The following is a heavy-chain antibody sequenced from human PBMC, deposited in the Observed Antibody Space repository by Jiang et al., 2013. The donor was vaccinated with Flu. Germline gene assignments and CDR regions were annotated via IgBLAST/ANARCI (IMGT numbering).Heavy chain of an antibody. J-gene: IGHJ3*02. CDR3: ARPKGSHPGAFDI. CDR1: SDSISSSRYA. V-gene: IGHV4-39*01. Sequence: ALLKPSETLSLTCTVSSDSISSSRYAWGWIRQPPGKGLEWIGSIFSSGSTYSRPSLKSRVTISVDTSKNQFSLKVRSVTAADTAVYYCARPKGSHPGAFDIWGQGTMVTVSS. CDR2: IFSSGST. D-gene: IGHD1-26*01.